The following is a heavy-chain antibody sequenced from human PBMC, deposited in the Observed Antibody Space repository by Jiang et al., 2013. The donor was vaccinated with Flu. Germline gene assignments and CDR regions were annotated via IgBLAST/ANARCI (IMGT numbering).Heavy chain of an antibody. J-gene: IGHJ6*02. V-gene: IGHV1-46*01. CDR1: GYTFTSYY. CDR2: INPSGGST. Sequence: LLESGAEVKKPGASVKVSCKASGYTFTSYYMHWVRQAPGQGLEWMGIINPSGGSTSYAQKFQGRVTMTRDTSTSTVYMELSSLRSEDTAVYYCAREAHRRHFWSGYYRSGSYYGMDVWGQGTTVTVSS. D-gene: IGHD3-3*02. CDR3: AREAHRRHFWSGYYRSGSYYGMDV.